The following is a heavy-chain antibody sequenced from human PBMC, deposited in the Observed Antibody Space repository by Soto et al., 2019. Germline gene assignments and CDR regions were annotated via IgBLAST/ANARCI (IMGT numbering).Heavy chain of an antibody. D-gene: IGHD2-15*01. CDR3: ATKGGYCSGGSCYLNIDY. Sequence: ASVKVSCKVSGYTLTELSMHWVRQAPGKGLEWMGGFDPEDGETIYAQKFQGRVTMTEDTSTGTAYMELSSLRSEDTAVYYCATKGGYCSGGSCYLNIDYWGQGTLVTVSS. V-gene: IGHV1-24*01. CDR2: FDPEDGET. CDR1: GYTLTELS. J-gene: IGHJ4*02.